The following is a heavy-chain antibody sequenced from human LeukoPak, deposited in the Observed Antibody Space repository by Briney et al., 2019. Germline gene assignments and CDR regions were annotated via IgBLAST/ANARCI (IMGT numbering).Heavy chain of an antibody. Sequence: SETLSLTCTVSGGSISSYYWSWIRQPPGKGLEWIGYIYYSGSTNYNPSLKSRVTISVDTSKNQFSLKLSSVTAADTAVYYCARDSLYYDFWSGYYTGGFDYWGQGTLVTVSS. D-gene: IGHD3-3*01. CDR3: ARDSLYYDFWSGYYTGGFDY. CDR2: IYYSGST. V-gene: IGHV4-59*01. CDR1: GGSISSYY. J-gene: IGHJ4*02.